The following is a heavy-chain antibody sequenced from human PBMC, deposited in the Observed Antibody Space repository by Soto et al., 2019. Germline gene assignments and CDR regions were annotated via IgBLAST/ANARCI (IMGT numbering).Heavy chain of an antibody. D-gene: IGHD2-2*01. CDR2: ISGYNGNT. V-gene: IGHV1-18*01. CDR3: ARTRIDCRTTSCYEF. CDR1: GYSFANYG. Sequence: VLLVQSGGEVKKPGASVKVSCKASGYSFANYGLSWLRQAPGQGPEWMAWISGYNGNTYYAQNLQGRVALTTDTSTNTVYRELKSLRSDDTAVYYCARTRIDCRTTSCYEFWGQGTLVTVSS. J-gene: IGHJ4*02.